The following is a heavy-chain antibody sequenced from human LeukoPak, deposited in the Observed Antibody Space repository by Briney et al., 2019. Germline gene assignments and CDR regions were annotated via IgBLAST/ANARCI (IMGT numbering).Heavy chain of an antibody. D-gene: IGHD6-13*01. J-gene: IGHJ4*02. Sequence: SGGSLRLSCTASGFSISSYWLHWVRQAPGQGLVWVSRINSAGISTNYADSVKGRFTISRDNAKNTLYLQMNSLRAEDTAIYYCGRDIATAVDYWGLGTLVTVSS. V-gene: IGHV3-74*01. CDR1: GFSISSYW. CDR3: GRDIATAVDY. CDR2: INSAGIST.